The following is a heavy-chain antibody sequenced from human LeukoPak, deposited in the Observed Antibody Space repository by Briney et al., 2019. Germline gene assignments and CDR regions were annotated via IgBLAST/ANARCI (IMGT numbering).Heavy chain of an antibody. D-gene: IGHD1-1*01. J-gene: IGHJ5*02. V-gene: IGHV1-2*02. Sequence: ASVKVSCKASGYTFTGYYMHWVRQAPGQGLEWMGWINPNSGGTNYAQKFQGRVTMTRDTSISTAYMELSRLRSDDTAVYYCARVTTQLERRRHNWFDPWGQGTLVTVSS. CDR2: INPNSGGT. CDR3: ARVTTQLERRRHNWFDP. CDR1: GYTFTGYY.